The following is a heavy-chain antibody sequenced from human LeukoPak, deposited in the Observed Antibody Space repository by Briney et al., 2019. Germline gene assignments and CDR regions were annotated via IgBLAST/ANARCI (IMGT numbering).Heavy chain of an antibody. V-gene: IGHV1-69*13. J-gene: IGHJ6*02. Sequence: SVRVSCKASGYSFTTYAISWVRQAPGQGLEWMGGIIPIFGTANYAQKFQGRVTITADESTSTAYMELSSLRSEDTAVYYCARGYYYYGMDVWGQGTTVTVSS. CDR3: ARGYYYYGMDV. CDR2: IIPIFGTA. CDR1: GYSFTTYA.